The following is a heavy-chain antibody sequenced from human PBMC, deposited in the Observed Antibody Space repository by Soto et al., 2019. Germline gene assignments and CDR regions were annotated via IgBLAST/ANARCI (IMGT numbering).Heavy chain of an antibody. D-gene: IGHD3-16*02. CDR1: GFTFSSYA. CDR3: AKEGYDYIWGSYRYTVGDAFDI. Sequence: EVQLLESGGGLVQPGGSLRLSCAASGFTFSSYAMSWVRQALGKGLEWVSAISGSGGSTYYADSVKGRFTISRDNSKNTLYLQMNSLRAEDTAVYYCAKEGYDYIWGSYRYTVGDAFDIWGQGTMVTVSS. J-gene: IGHJ3*02. V-gene: IGHV3-23*01. CDR2: ISGSGGST.